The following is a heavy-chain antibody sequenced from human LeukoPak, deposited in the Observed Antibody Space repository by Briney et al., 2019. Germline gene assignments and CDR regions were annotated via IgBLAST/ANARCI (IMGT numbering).Heavy chain of an antibody. CDR3: ARTNYGDYNWFDP. V-gene: IGHV4-61*01. D-gene: IGHD4-17*01. J-gene: IGHJ5*02. CDR1: GGSVSSDSYY. Sequence: SETLSLTCKVSGGSVSSDSYYWSWIRQPPGQGLEWIGYVHNSGSTKYNASLKSRLTISVDTSKNQFSLEVTSVTAADTAVYYCARTNYGDYNWFDPWGQGTLVTVSS. CDR2: VHNSGST.